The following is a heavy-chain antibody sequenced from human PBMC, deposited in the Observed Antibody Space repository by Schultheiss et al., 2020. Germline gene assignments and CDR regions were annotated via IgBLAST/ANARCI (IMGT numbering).Heavy chain of an antibody. D-gene: IGHD3-10*01. V-gene: IGHV4-31*03. CDR2: IYYSGST. CDR1: GGSISSGGYY. Sequence: SETLSLTCTVSGGSISSGGYYWSWIRQHPGKGLEWIGYIYYSGSTYYNPSLKSRVTISVDTSKNQFSLKLSSVTAADTAVYYCARAKTSETITMVRGVIMWGSYYFDYWGQGTLVTVSA. CDR3: ARAKTSETITMVRGVIMWGSYYFDY. J-gene: IGHJ4*02.